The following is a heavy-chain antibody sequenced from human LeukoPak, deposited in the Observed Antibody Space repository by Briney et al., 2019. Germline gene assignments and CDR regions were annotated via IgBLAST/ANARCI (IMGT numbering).Heavy chain of an antibody. V-gene: IGHV1-18*01. J-gene: IGHJ4*02. CDR2: INTYSGNT. D-gene: IGHD5-24*01. CDR1: GYTFTSYG. CDR3: ARSLDASWLQCPEF. Sequence: GASVKVSCKASGYTFTSYGITWVRQAPGQGLEWMGWINTYSGNTDYAQKLQGRVTMTTDTSTSTAYMELRSLRSDDTAVYYCARSLDASWLQCPEFWGQGTLVTVSS.